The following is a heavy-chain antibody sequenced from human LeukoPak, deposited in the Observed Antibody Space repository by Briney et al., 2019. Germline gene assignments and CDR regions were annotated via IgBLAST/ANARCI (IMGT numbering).Heavy chain of an antibody. CDR3: ARGRSHGY. CDR2: IYHSGST. CDR1: GYSISSDYY. V-gene: IGHV4-38-2*02. Sequence: PSETLSLTCSVSGYSISSDYYWGWIRQPPGKGLEWIGSIYHSGSTYYKPSLKSRVTILVDSSKNQFSLRLSSVTAADTAVYYCARGRSHGYWGQGTLVTVSS. J-gene: IGHJ4*02.